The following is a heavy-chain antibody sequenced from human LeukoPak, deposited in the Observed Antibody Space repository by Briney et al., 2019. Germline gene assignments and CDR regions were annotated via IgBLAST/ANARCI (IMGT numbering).Heavy chain of an antibody. J-gene: IGHJ3*02. CDR2: INSDGSST. Sequence: GGSLRLSCAASGFTFSSYWMHWVRQAPGKGLVWVSRINSDGSSTSYADSVKGRFTISRDNAKNTLYLQMNSLRAEDTAVYYCASSTYYHDSSGYYPLAFDIWGQGTMVTVSS. V-gene: IGHV3-74*01. D-gene: IGHD3-22*01. CDR1: GFTFSSYW. CDR3: ASSTYYHDSSGYYPLAFDI.